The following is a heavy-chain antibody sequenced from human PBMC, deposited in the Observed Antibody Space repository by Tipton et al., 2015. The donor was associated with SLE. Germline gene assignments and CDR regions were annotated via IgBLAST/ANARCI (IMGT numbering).Heavy chain of an antibody. CDR3: ARVWQWLEFRD. Sequence: SLRLSCAASGFTFSSYAMSWVHQAPGKGLVWVSRINSDGSSTSYADSVKGRFTISRDNAKNTLYLQMNSLRAEDTAVYFCARVWQWLEFRDWGQGTLVTVSS. CDR1: GFTFSSYA. V-gene: IGHV3-74*01. D-gene: IGHD6-19*01. CDR2: INSDGSST. J-gene: IGHJ1*01.